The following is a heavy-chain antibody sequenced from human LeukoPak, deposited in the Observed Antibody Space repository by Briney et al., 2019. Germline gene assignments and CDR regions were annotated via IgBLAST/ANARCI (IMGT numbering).Heavy chain of an antibody. V-gene: IGHV3-7*03. CDR1: GFTVSSNY. CDR3: VRVGGYDWLTNAFDI. J-gene: IGHJ3*02. D-gene: IGHD5-12*01. CDR2: IKQDGSEK. Sequence: GGSLRLSCAASGFTVSSNYMSWVRQAPGKGLEWVANIKQDGSEKYYVDSVKGRFTISRDNAKNSLYLQMNSLRAEDTAVYYCVRVGGYDWLTNAFDIWGQGTMVTVSS.